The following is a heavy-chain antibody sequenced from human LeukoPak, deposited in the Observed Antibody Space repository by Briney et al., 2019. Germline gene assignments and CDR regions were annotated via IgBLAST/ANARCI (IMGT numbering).Heavy chain of an antibody. V-gene: IGHV4-34*01. CDR2: INHSGST. CDR1: GGSFSGYY. J-gene: IGHJ4*02. Sequence: TSETLSLTCAVYGGSFSGYYWSWIRQPPGKGLEWIGEINHSGSTNYNPSLKSRVTISVDTSKNQFSLKLSSVTAADTAVYYCARSPLFELYPLDYWGQGTLVTVSS. CDR3: ARSPLFELYPLDY. D-gene: IGHD2-2*02.